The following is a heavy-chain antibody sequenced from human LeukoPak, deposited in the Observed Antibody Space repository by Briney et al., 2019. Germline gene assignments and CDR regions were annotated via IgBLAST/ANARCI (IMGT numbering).Heavy chain of an antibody. D-gene: IGHD2-2*01. J-gene: IGHJ4*02. CDR1: SYSITSNYSSTSSYY. CDR2: INHGGIT. Sequence: PSETLSLTCDVSSYSITSNYSSTSSYYWGWIRQPPGKGLEWIGRINHGGITFYNPSLKSRVTISVDTSKNRFSLKRTSVTAADTAFYFCARDVPPGHFDYWGQRALVTVSS. CDR3: ARDVPPGHFDY. V-gene: IGHV4-38-2*02.